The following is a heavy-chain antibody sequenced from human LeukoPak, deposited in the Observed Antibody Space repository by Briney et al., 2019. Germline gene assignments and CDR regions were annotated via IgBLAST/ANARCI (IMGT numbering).Heavy chain of an antibody. J-gene: IGHJ4*02. CDR2: IRNDGSNK. Sequence: PGRSLRLSCAASGLTFSNHGMHWVRQAPGKGLEWMALIRNDGSNKYYADSVEGRFTISRDNSKDTLYLQMNSLRVEDTAVYYCARDRGWLQFLDSWGQGTLVTVSS. D-gene: IGHD5-24*01. CDR1: GLTFSNHG. V-gene: IGHV3-33*01. CDR3: ARDRGWLQFLDS.